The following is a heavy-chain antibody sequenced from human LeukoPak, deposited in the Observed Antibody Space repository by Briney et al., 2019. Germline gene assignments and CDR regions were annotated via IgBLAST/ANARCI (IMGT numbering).Heavy chain of an antibody. CDR1: GGYISGYA. CDR3: VRGALRYFDWSAGGDDSFDI. D-gene: IGHD3-9*01. J-gene: IGHJ3*02. V-gene: IGHV1-69*05. Sequence: ASVKVSCKASGGYISGYAINWVRQAPGQGLEWMGRIIPVFRRGNYAQKFQGRVTIMTDESMSTVYMEVSRLRSEDTAKYYCVRGALRYFDWSAGGDDSFDIWGQGTVVTVSS. CDR2: IIPVFRRG.